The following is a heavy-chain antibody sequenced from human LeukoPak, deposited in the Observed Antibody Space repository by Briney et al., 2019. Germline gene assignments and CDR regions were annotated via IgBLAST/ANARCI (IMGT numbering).Heavy chain of an antibody. Sequence: GGSLRLSCAASGFTFNNTWMSWIRQAPGKGLEWVGHIKGKTDGGTTDYAAPVKGRFTISRDDSKTTLYLQMNSLKTEDTALYYCSTLSGSGFDHWGQGTLVTVSS. J-gene: IGHJ4*02. CDR1: GFTFNNTW. V-gene: IGHV3-15*01. CDR3: STLSGSGFDH. CDR2: IKGKTDGGTT. D-gene: IGHD3-10*01.